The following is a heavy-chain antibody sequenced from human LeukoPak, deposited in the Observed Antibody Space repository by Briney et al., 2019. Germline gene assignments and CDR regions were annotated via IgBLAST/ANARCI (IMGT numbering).Heavy chain of an antibody. CDR3: ARGVAAAGTMDY. CDR1: GFTFSSYD. J-gene: IGHJ4*02. D-gene: IGHD6-13*01. CDR2: IGTAGDT. V-gene: IGHV3-13*01. Sequence: GGSLRLSCAASGFTFSSYDMHWVRQATGKGLEWVSAIGTAGDTYYPGSVKGRFTISRENAKNSLYLQMNSLRAGDTAVYYCARGVAAAGTMDYWGQGTLVTVSS.